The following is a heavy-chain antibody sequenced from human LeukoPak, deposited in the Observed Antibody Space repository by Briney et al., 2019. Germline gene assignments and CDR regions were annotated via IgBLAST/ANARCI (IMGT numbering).Heavy chain of an antibody. CDR1: GYTFTGYY. J-gene: IGHJ4*02. V-gene: IGHV1-2*06. CDR2: INPNSGGT. Sequence: ASVKVSCKASGYTFTGYYMHWVRQAPGQGLEWIGRINPNSGGTNYAQKFQGRVTMTRDTSISTAYMELSRLRSDDTAVYYCARERGYSYGLRGGFDYWGQGTLVTVSS. D-gene: IGHD5-18*01. CDR3: ARERGYSYGLRGGFDY.